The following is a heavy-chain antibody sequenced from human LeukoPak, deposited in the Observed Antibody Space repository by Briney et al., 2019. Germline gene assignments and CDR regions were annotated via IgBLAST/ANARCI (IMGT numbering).Heavy chain of an antibody. D-gene: IGHD2-15*01. V-gene: IGHV5-51*01. CDR1: GYSFTSYW. CDR3: ARHLGGGGLDAFDI. Sequence: GESLKISCKGSGYSFTSYWIGWVRQMPGKGLEWMWIIYPGESVTRYSPSFQGQVTISTDQSISTAYLQWSSLKASDTAMYYCARHLGGGGLDAFDIWGQGTMVTVSS. CDR2: IYPGESVT. J-gene: IGHJ3*02.